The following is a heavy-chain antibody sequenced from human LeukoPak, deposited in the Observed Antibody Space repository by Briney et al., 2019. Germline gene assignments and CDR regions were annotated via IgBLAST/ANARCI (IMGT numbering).Heavy chain of an antibody. CDR1: GFTFSSHW. CDR2: ITPDESGE. Sequence: PGGSLRLSCAASGFTFSSHWMSWVRQAPGKGLEWVASITPDESGEYYVDSVKGRFTISRDNAKDSLFLQMNSLRAEDTAVYYCAKVGCSSTSCYADWGQGTLVTVSS. J-gene: IGHJ4*02. V-gene: IGHV3-7*03. D-gene: IGHD2-2*01. CDR3: AKVGCSSTSCYAD.